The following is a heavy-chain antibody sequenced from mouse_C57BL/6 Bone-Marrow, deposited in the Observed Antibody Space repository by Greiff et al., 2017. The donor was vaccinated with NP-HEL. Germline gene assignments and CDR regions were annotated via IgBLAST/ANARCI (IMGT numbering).Heavy chain of an antibody. V-gene: IGHV5-4*01. CDR1: GFTFSSYA. D-gene: IGHD1-1*01. CDR2: ISDGGSYT. Sequence: EVKLMESGGGLVKPGGSLKLSCAASGFTFSSYAMSWVRQTPEKRLEWVATISDGGSYTYYPDTVKGRFTISRDNAKNNLYLQMSHLKSEDTAMYYCARDPLYYHYFDYWGQGTTLTVSS. J-gene: IGHJ2*01. CDR3: ARDPLYYHYFDY.